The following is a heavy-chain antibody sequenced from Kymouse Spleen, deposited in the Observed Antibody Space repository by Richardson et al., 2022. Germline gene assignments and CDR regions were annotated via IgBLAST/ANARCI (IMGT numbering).Heavy chain of an antibody. J-gene: IGHJ3*02. CDR1: GGSFSGYY. CDR3: ARVPTWIQLWLRAFDI. CDR2: INHSGST. V-gene: IGHV4-34*01. D-gene: IGHD5-18,IGHD5-18*01. Sequence: QVQLQQWGAGLLKPSETLSLTCAVYGGSFSGYYWSWIRQPPGKGLEWIGEINHSGSTNYNPSLKSRVTISVDTSKNQFSLKLSSVTAADTAVYYCARVPTWIQLWLRAFDIWGQGTMVTVSS.